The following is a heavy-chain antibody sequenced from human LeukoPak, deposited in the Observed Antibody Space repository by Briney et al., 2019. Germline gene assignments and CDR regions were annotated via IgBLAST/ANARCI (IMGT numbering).Heavy chain of an antibody. V-gene: IGHV3-7*01. J-gene: IGHJ5*02. CDR2: IKQDGSEK. Sequence: GGSLRLSCAASGLTFSSYWMSWVRQAPGKGLEWVANIKQDGSEKYYVDSVKGRFTISRDNAKNSLYLQMNSLRAEDTAVYYCARDRSSTSCQGPWGQGTLVTVSS. CDR1: GLTFSSYW. CDR3: ARDRSSTSCQGP. D-gene: IGHD2-2*01.